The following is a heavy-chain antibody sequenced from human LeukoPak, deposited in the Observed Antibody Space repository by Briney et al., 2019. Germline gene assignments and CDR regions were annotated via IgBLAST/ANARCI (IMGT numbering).Heavy chain of an antibody. V-gene: IGHV3-7*01. Sequence: GGSLRLSCAASGFTFTTYWMSWVRQAPGKGLEWVAHMKPDGSEIFYVDSVKGRFTISRDNAMNTLYLQMNSLRAKDSAVYYCARETRVRWTDYWGQGILVTVSS. J-gene: IGHJ4*02. CDR1: GFTFTTYW. D-gene: IGHD5-24*01. CDR2: MKPDGSEI. CDR3: ARETRVRWTDY.